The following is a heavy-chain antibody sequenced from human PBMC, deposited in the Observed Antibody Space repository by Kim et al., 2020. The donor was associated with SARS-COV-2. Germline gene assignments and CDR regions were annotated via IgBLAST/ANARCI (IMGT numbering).Heavy chain of an antibody. CDR3: VTEGRIVARTRGT. J-gene: IGHJ5*01. V-gene: IGHV3-48*01. D-gene: IGHD1-26*01. CDR1: GSTISNYT. Sequence: GGSLRLSCAASGSTISNYTMSWVRQAPGKGLEWVSSINNNRNIIFYANSVRGRFTISRDNAENPLFLQMNSLRAEDTAVYYCVTEGRIVARTRGTWG. CDR2: INNNRNII.